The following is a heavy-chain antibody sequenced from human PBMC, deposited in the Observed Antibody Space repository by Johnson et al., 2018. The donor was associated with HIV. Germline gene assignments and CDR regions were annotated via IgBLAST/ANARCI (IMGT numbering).Heavy chain of an antibody. CDR2: IRYDGSNE. D-gene: IGHD3-16*01. V-gene: IGHV3-30*02. CDR1: GFIFSTYG. CDR3: AKEKDYGAFDI. J-gene: IGHJ3*02. Sequence: QVQLVESGGGVVQPGRSLRLSCAASGFIFSTYGMHWVRQAPGKGLAWLAFIRYDGSNEYYVDSVKGRFTISRDNSKNTLYLQMNSLRAEDTAMYYCAKEKDYGAFDIWGQGTMVTVSS.